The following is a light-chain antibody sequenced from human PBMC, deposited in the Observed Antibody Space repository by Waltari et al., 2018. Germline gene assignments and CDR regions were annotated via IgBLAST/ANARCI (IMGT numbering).Light chain of an antibody. V-gene: IGKV1-6*01. Sequence: IQMTQSPSSLSASVGDTVTITCRASQSFSSSLAWYQQKAGQAPKLLIYSASSLQSGVPSRFSGSKSGTDFTLTISSLQPEDIASYYCQQYYSYPRTFGQGTKVEIK. J-gene: IGKJ1*01. CDR1: QSFSSS. CDR3: QQYYSYPRT. CDR2: SAS.